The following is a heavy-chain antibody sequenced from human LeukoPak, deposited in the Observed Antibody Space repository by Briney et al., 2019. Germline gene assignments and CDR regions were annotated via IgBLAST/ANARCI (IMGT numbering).Heavy chain of an antibody. V-gene: IGHV4-59*01. CDR3: AGSSYGSGSYYYYYGMDV. D-gene: IGHD3-10*01. Sequence: SETLSLTCTVSVGSISSYYWSWIRQPPGKELEGIGYIYKSGSTNYNPSLKSRVTISVDTSKHQLSLKLSSVTAADTAVYYCAGSSYGSGSYYYYYGMDVWGQGTTVTVSS. J-gene: IGHJ6*02. CDR1: VGSISSYY. CDR2: IYKSGST.